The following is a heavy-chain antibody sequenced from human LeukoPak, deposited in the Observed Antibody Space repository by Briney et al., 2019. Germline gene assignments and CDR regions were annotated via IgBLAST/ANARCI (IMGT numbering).Heavy chain of an antibody. CDR2: ISGSGGST. V-gene: IGHV3-23*01. D-gene: IGHD1-14*01. CDR3: AKVHTTYCGPLDRYYFDY. Sequence: PGGSLRLSCAASGFTFSSYAMSWVRQAPGKGLEWVSAISGSGGSTYYADSVKGRFTISRDNSKNTLYLQMNSLRAEDTAVYYCAKVHTTYCGPLDRYYFDYWGQGTLVTVSS. J-gene: IGHJ4*02. CDR1: GFTFSSYA.